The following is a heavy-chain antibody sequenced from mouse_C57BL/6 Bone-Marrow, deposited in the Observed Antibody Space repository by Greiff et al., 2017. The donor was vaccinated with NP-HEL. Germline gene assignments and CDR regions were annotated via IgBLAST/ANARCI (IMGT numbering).Heavy chain of an antibody. V-gene: IGHV1-26*01. CDR2: INPNNGGT. D-gene: IGHD1-1*01. CDR1: GYTFTDYY. J-gene: IGHJ3*01. Sequence: VQLQQSGPELVKPGASVKISCKASGYTFTDYYMNWVKQSHGKSLEWIGDINPNNGGTSYNQKFKGKATLTVDKSSSTAYMERRSLTSEDSAVYYCARFLRFYWGQGTLVTVSA. CDR3: ARFLRFY.